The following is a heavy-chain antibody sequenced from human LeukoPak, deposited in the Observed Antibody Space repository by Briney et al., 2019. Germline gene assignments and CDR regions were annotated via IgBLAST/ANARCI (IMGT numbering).Heavy chain of an antibody. D-gene: IGHD5-18*01. Sequence: GGSLRLSCAASGFTLSNSSMTWVRQAPGKGLEWVANINQDGNDKRYVDSVKGRFTISRDTAKNSLYLEMNSLRAEETAVYYCAKSEGYIPSYWGQGTLVTVSS. CDR3: AKSEGYIPSY. CDR1: GFTLSNSS. V-gene: IGHV3-7*01. CDR2: INQDGNDK. J-gene: IGHJ4*02.